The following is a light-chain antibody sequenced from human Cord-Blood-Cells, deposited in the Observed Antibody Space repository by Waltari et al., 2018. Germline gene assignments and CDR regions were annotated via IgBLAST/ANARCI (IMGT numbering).Light chain of an antibody. CDR3: QQRSNWPTT. V-gene: IGKV3-11*01. J-gene: IGKJ1*01. CDR2: DAS. CDR1: QSVSRY. Sequence: LSLSPGERATLSCRASQSVSRYLAWYQQKPGQAPSLLLYDASNRATGIPARFSGSGSGTDFTPTISSLEPEDFAVYYCQQRSNWPTTFGQGTKVEIK.